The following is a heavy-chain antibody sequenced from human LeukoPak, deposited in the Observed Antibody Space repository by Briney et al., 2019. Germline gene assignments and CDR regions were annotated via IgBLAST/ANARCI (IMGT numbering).Heavy chain of an antibody. Sequence: SETLSLTCTVSGGSISGYYWSWIRQSPGKGLVWIGYMYYSGRTTYNTSLESRITISIDMSNNQFSLTLSAVTAADTALYYCARHFTDYYDSSGYPRDAFDIWGQGTMVTVSS. J-gene: IGHJ3*02. CDR1: GGSISGYY. D-gene: IGHD3-22*01. V-gene: IGHV4-59*08. CDR3: ARHFTDYYDSSGYPRDAFDI. CDR2: MYYSGRT.